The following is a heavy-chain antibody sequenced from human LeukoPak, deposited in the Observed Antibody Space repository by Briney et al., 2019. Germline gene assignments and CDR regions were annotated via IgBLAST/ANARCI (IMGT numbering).Heavy chain of an antibody. D-gene: IGHD6-6*01. CDR3: ASGRGIGNSSPLDY. V-gene: IGHV3-23*01. Sequence: PGGSLRLSCAASGFTFRNYAMSWVRQAPGKGLEWVSTISGSGGSTYYADSVKGRFTISRDNSKNTLYLQMNSLRDEDTAVYYCASGRGIGNSSPLDYWGQGTLVTVSS. CDR2: ISGSGGST. J-gene: IGHJ4*02. CDR1: GFTFRNYA.